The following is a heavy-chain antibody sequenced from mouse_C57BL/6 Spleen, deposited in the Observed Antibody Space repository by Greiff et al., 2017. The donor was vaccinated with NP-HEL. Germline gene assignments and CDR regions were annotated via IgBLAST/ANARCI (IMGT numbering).Heavy chain of an antibody. CDR3: ARWEGSGDDPYYAIDY. CDR2: IYPGDGDT. Sequence: QVQLQQSGAELVKPGASVKLSCKASGYAFSSYWMNWVKQRPGKGLEWIGQIYPGDGDTNYNGKFKGKATLTADTSSSTAYMQLSSLTSEDSAVYFCARWEGSGDDPYYAIDYWGQGTSVTVSS. CDR1: GYAFSSYW. V-gene: IGHV1-80*01. J-gene: IGHJ4*01. D-gene: IGHD2-2*01.